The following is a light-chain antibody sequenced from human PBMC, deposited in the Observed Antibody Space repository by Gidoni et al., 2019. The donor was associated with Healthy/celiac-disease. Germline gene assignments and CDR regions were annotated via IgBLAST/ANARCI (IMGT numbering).Light chain of an antibody. V-gene: IGLV2-14*01. CDR1: SSDVGGYNY. CDR2: DVS. Sequence: QSALPQPASVSGSPGQSFTISCTGTSSDVGGYNYVSWYQQHPGKAPKLMIYDVSNRPSGVSNRFSGSKSGNTASLTISGLQAEDEADYYCSSYTSSSTRVVFGGGTKLTVL. CDR3: SSYTSSSTRVV. J-gene: IGLJ2*01.